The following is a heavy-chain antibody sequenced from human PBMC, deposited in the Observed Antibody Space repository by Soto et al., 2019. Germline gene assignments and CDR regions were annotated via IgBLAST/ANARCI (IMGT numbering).Heavy chain of an antibody. CDR3: ARSSYDFWSGYPDY. J-gene: IGHJ4*02. Sequence: PXESLTISCKGSGDSFTSYWSGLVRQMPGKGLEWMGIIYPGDSDTRYSPSFQGQVTISADKSISTAYLQWSSLKASDTAMYYCARSSYDFWSGYPDYWGQGTLVTVSS. V-gene: IGHV5-51*01. CDR2: IYPGDSDT. CDR1: GDSFTSYW. D-gene: IGHD3-3*01.